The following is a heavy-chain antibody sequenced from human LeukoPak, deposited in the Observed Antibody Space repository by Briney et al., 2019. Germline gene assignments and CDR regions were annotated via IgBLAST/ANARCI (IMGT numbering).Heavy chain of an antibody. Sequence: ASVKVSCKASGYTFTSYYMHWVRQAPGQGLEWMGVINPGDGSASYAEKFQGRLTMTRDTSTSTVNMEMSSLRSDDTAVYYCAREDNYYYYMDVWGKGTTVTVSS. CDR2: INPGDGSA. J-gene: IGHJ6*03. CDR3: AREDNYYYYMDV. V-gene: IGHV1-46*01. CDR1: GYTFTSYY.